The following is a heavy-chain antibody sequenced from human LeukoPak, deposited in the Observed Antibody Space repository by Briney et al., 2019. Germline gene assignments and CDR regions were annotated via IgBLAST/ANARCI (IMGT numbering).Heavy chain of an antibody. CDR3: AADAGTDYFDP. V-gene: IGHV3-73*01. CDR2: VRSKAYSYAT. D-gene: IGHD4-11*01. J-gene: IGHJ5*02. Sequence: PGGSLRLSCAASGFTFSGSAMHWVRQASGKGLEWVGRVRSKAYSYATTYAASVKGRFTISRDDSKNTAYLQMNSLKTEDTAVYYCAADAGTDYFDPWGQGTLVTVSS. CDR1: GFTFSGSA.